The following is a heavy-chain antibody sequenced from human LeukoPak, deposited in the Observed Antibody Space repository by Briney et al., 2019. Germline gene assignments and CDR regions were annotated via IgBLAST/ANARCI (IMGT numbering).Heavy chain of an antibody. J-gene: IGHJ4*02. CDR2: ISGSGGST. D-gene: IGHD2-15*01. Sequence: GGSLRLSCAASGFTVSSNYMSWVRQAPGKGLEWVSAISGSGGSTYYADSVKGRFTISRDNSKNTLYLQMNSLRAEDTAVYYCAKGIICSGGSCLFDYWGQGTLVTVSS. V-gene: IGHV3-23*01. CDR3: AKGIICSGGSCLFDY. CDR1: GFTVSSNY.